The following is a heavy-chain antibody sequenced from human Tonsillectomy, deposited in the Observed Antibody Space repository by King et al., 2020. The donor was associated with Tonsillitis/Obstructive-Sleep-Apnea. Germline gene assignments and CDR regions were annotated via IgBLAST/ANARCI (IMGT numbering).Heavy chain of an antibody. D-gene: IGHD2-2*02. CDR3: TIGGGYCSSTSCYIDY. CDR1: GFTFGDYA. J-gene: IGHJ4*02. CDR2: TRSKAYGGTT. Sequence: VQLVESGGGLVQPGRSLRLSCTASGFTFGDYAMSWVRQAPGKGLEWVGFTRSKAYGGTTEYGASVKGRFTISRDDSKSIAYLQINSLKTEDTAVYYCTIGGGYCSSTSCYIDYWGQGTLVTVSS. V-gene: IGHV3-49*04.